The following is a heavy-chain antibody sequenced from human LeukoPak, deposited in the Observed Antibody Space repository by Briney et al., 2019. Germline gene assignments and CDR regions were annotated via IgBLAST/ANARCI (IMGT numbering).Heavy chain of an antibody. CDR3: ARGSGDYENYAFDI. V-gene: IGHV4-30-2*01. CDR2: IYPSGST. CDR1: GGSISSGGYS. J-gene: IGHJ3*02. D-gene: IGHD2-21*02. Sequence: SETLSLTCAVSGGSISSGGYSWTWIRQPPGKGLECIGYIYPSGSTYYNSSLKSRVTVSADTSKNQFSLKVNFVTAADTAVYYCARGSGDYENYAFDIWGQGTMVTVSS.